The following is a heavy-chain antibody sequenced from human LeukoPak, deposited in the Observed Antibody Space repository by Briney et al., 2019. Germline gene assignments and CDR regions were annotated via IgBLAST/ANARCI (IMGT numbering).Heavy chain of an antibody. D-gene: IGHD6-13*01. CDR1: GFTVSSNY. CDR2: IYSGGNT. J-gene: IGHJ4*02. V-gene: IGHV3-66*01. Sequence: GGSLRLSCAASGFTVSSNYMSWVRQAPGKGLEWVSVIYSGGNTYYADSVEGRFTMSRDNSKNTLYLQMNSLRAEDTAVYYCARGYSSSWIDYWGRGTLVTVSS. CDR3: ARGYSSSWIDY.